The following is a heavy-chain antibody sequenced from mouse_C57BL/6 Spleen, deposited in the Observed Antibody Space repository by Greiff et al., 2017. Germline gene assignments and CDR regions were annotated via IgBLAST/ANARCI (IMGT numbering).Heavy chain of an antibody. J-gene: IGHJ4*01. CDR3: ARGPIFYGYDGDYYAIDY. V-gene: IGHV1-9*01. CDR2: ILPGSGST. CDR1: GYTFTGYW. D-gene: IGHD2-2*01. Sequence: VQLQQSGAELMQPGASVKLSCKATGYTFTGYWIEWVKQRPGHGLEWIGEILPGSGSTNYNEKFKGKATFTANTSSNTAYMQLSSLTSEDSAIYYCARGPIFYGYDGDYYAIDYWGQGTSVTVSS.